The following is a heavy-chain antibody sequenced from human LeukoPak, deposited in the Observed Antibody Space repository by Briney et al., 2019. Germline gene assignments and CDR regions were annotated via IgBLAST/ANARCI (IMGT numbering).Heavy chain of an antibody. CDR1: GFTFSSYW. CDR3: ARDRKRTGSLLWFGGTFDY. V-gene: IGHV3-7*01. J-gene: IGHJ4*02. D-gene: IGHD3-10*01. CDR2: IKQDGSEK. Sequence: GGSLRLSCAASGFTFSSYWMSWVRQAPGKGLEWVANIKQDGSEKYYVDSVKGRFTISRDNAKNSLYLQMNSLRAEDTAVYYCARDRKRTGSLLWFGGTFDYWGQGTLVTVSS.